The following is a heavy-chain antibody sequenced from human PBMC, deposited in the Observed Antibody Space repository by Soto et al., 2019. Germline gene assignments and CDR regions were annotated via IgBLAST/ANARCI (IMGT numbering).Heavy chain of an antibody. Sequence: QVQLVESGGGLVKPGGALRLSCAASGFTFSDYYMSWIRQAPGKGLEWVSHSSSGTSYTNYADSVKGRFTISRDNAKNSLYLQMNSLRAEDTAVYYCARTPNYIFDYWGQGTLVTVSS. CDR2: SSSGTSYT. V-gene: IGHV3-11*05. D-gene: IGHD4-4*01. CDR1: GFTFSDYY. CDR3: ARTPNYIFDY. J-gene: IGHJ4*02.